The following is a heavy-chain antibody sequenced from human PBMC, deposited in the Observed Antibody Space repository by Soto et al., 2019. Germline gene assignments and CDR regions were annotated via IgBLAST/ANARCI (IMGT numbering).Heavy chain of an antibody. CDR2: ISGSGGST. CDR3: ATRGATGYYFYY. CDR1: GFTFSSYA. D-gene: IGHD1-26*01. Sequence: EVQLLESGGGLVQPGGSLRLSCAASGFTFSSYAMSWVRQAPGKGLEWVSAISGSGGSTYYAYSVKGRFTISRDNSKNAQDLQMNSLRAEDTAVYYCATRGATGYYFYYWGQGTLVTGSS. J-gene: IGHJ4*02. V-gene: IGHV3-23*01.